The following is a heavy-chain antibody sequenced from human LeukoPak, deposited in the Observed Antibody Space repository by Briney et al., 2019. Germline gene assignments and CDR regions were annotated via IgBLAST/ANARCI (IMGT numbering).Heavy chain of an antibody. D-gene: IGHD3-10*01. CDR2: IYTSGST. CDR3: ARDGSKYGSGSLLDY. J-gene: IGHJ4*02. CDR1: GGSISSYY. Sequence: SETLSLTCTVSGGSISSYYWSWIRQPAGKGLEWIGRIYTSGSTNYNPSLKSRVTMSVDTSKNQFSLKLSSVTAADTAVYYCARDGSKYGSGSLLDYWGQGTLVTVSS. V-gene: IGHV4-4*07.